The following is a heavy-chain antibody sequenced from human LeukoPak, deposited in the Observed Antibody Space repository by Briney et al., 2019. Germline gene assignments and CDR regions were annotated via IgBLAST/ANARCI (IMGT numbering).Heavy chain of an antibody. CDR1: GFTFSSYA. CDR2: ISGSGGST. V-gene: IGHV3-23*01. D-gene: IGHD6-13*01. CDR3: AKGGGSSTWYRTSVDY. Sequence: PGGSLRLSCAASGFTFSSYAMSWVRQAPGKGLEWVSAISGSGGSTYYADSVKGRFTISRDNSKNTLYLQMNTLRAEDTAIYYCAKGGGSSTWYRTSVDYWGQGTLVTVSS. J-gene: IGHJ4*02.